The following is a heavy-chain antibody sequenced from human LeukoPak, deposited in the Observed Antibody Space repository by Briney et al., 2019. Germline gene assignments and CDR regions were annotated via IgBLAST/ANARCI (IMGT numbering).Heavy chain of an antibody. Sequence: SETLSLTCAVYGGSISSYYWSWIRQPPGKGLEWIGYIYYSGSTNYNPSLKSRVTISVDTSKNQFSLKLSSVTAADTAVYYCARGAPYYDFWSGYLGAFDIWGQGTMVTVSS. CDR1: GGSISSYY. V-gene: IGHV4-59*01. D-gene: IGHD3-3*01. CDR2: IYYSGST. CDR3: ARGAPYYDFWSGYLGAFDI. J-gene: IGHJ3*02.